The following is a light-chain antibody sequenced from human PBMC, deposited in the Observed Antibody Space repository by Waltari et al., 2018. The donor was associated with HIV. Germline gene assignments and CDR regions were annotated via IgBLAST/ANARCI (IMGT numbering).Light chain of an antibody. V-gene: IGLV1-44*01. CDR1: RSKLGSNT. Sequence: QSVLTQPPSASGTPGQRVTISCSGRRSKLGSNTVNWYQQLPGPAPKLLIYSNNQRPSGVPDRFSGSKSGTSASLAISGLQSEDEADYYCAAWHDSLNGSWVFGGGTKLTVL. CDR3: AAWHDSLNGSWV. CDR2: SNN. J-gene: IGLJ3*02.